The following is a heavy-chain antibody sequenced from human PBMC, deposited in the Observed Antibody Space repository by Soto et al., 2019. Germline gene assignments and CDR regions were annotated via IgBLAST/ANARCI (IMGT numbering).Heavy chain of an antibody. D-gene: IGHD6-19*01. CDR2: INPNSGGT. J-gene: IGHJ5*02. CDR1: GYTFTGYY. V-gene: IGHV1-2*02. CDR3: ARDLDSSGRSTNWFDP. Sequence: ASVKVSCKASGYTFTGYYMHWVRQAPGQGLEWMGWINPNSGGTNYAQKFQGRVTMTRDTSISTAYMELSRLRSDDTAVYYCARDLDSSGRSTNWFDPWGQGTLVTVSS.